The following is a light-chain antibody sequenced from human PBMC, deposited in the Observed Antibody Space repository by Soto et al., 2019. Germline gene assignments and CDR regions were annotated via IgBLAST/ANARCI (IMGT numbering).Light chain of an antibody. J-gene: IGKJ3*01. Sequence: IQLTQSPSSLSASVGDRVTITCRASQGISSYLAWYQQKPGKAPKLLIYAASTLQSGVPSWFSGSGSGTDFTLTISSLQPEDFATYYCQQLNSYPPLFTFGPGTKVDIK. V-gene: IGKV1-9*01. CDR3: QQLNSYPPLFT. CDR2: AAS. CDR1: QGISSY.